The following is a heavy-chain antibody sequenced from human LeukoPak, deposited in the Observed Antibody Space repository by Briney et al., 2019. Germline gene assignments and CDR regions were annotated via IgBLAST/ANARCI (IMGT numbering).Heavy chain of an antibody. V-gene: IGHV1-2*06. Sequence: ASVKVSCKASGYTFTGYYMHWVRQAPGQGLEWMGRINPNSGGINYAQKFQGRVTMTRYTSISTAYMELSRLRSDDTAVYYCANLGDSSGYYRDFDYWGQGTLVTVSS. CDR2: INPNSGGI. CDR1: GYTFTGYY. D-gene: IGHD3-22*01. CDR3: ANLGDSSGYYRDFDY. J-gene: IGHJ4*02.